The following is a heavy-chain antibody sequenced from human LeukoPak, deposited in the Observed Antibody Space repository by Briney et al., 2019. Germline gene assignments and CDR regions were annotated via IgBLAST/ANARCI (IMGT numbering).Heavy chain of an antibody. CDR2: ISTYSGNT. D-gene: IGHD2-21*01. V-gene: IGHV1-18*04. J-gene: IGHJ4*02. CDR1: GYVYLDYY. Sequence: AAVRVFCKACGYVYLDYYLSWVRQVRGQGRVWVGWISTYSGNTLYADKFQRRVAMPRDAYTSTSNLELTRLRFDDTAVYYCARVAEPLSLAHWGQGSLVTV. CDR3: ARVAEPLSLAH.